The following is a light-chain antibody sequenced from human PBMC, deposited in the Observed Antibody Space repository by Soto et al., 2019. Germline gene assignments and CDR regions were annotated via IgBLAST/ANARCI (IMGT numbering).Light chain of an antibody. CDR3: QQYNSYSRLT. V-gene: IGKV1-33*01. CDR1: QDISNY. J-gene: IGKJ4*01. Sequence: DIRMTQSPSSLSASVGDRVTITCQASQDISNYLNWYQQKPGKAPKLLIYDASNLETGVPSRFSGSGSGTDFTFTISSLQPDDFATYYCQQYNSYSRLTFGGGTKVDIK. CDR2: DAS.